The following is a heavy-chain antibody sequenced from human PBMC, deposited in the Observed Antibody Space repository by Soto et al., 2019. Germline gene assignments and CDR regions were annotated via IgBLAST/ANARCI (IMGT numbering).Heavy chain of an antibody. V-gene: IGHV4-30-4*01. CDR1: GGSISSGDYY. J-gene: IGHJ4*02. CDR3: ARQTSVAAAGRGSFGLIDY. D-gene: IGHD6-13*01. CDR2: IYYSGST. Sequence: QVQLQESGPGLVKPSQTLSLTCTVSGGSISSGDYYWSWIRQPPGKGLEWIGYIYYSGSTYYNPSLKSRVTISVDTSKNQFSLKLSSVTAADTAVYYCARQTSVAAAGRGSFGLIDYWGQGTLVTVSS.